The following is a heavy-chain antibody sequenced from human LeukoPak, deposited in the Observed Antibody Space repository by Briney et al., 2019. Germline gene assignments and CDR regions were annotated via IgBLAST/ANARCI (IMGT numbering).Heavy chain of an antibody. CDR2: ISGSGGST. CDR1: GFTFSSYA. CDR3: ARDETHTVMPPEGLFDY. D-gene: IGHD5-18*01. Sequence: GGSLRLSCAASGFTFSSYAMSWVRQAPGKGLEWISGISGSGGSTYYADSVKGRFTISRDNSKNTLFLQMNSLRAEDTAVYYCARDETHTVMPPEGLFDYWGQGTLVTVSS. V-gene: IGHV3-23*01. J-gene: IGHJ4*02.